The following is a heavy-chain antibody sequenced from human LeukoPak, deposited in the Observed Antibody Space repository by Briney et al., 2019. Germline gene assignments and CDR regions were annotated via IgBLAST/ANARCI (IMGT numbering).Heavy chain of an antibody. J-gene: IGHJ4*02. Sequence: GGSLRLSCAASGFTFSSYAMSWVRQAPGKGLEWVSAISGSGGSTYYADSVKGRFTISRDNSKNTLYLQMNSLRAEDTAIYYCAKRPAAVRGVIPYLDYWGQGTLVTVSS. CDR1: GFTFSSYA. D-gene: IGHD3-10*02. V-gene: IGHV3-23*01. CDR3: AKRPAAVRGVIPYLDY. CDR2: ISGSGGST.